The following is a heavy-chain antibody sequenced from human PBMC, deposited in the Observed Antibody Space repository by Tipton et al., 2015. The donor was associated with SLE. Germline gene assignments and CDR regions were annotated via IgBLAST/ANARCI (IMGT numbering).Heavy chain of an antibody. CDR2: ISISGSII. CDR3: ARASRTWGRGYVDY. Sequence: GSLRLSCAASGFTFSSYEMNWVRQPPGKGLEWVSYISISGSIIYYADSVKGRFTISRDNAKNSLYLQMNSLRTEDTAVYYCARASRTWGRGYVDYWGQGTLVTVSS. D-gene: IGHD7-27*01. CDR1: GFTFSSYE. V-gene: IGHV3-48*03. J-gene: IGHJ4*02.